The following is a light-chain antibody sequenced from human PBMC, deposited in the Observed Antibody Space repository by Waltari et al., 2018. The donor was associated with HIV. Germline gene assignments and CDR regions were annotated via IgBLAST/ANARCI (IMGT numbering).Light chain of an antibody. J-gene: IGLJ2*01. CDR3: SSYVNTDTLV. V-gene: IGLV2-14*01. CDR2: GVE. CDR1: SGDMCVYTL. Sequence: QSALTQPASVSGSPGQPITISCTGSSGDMCVYTLAAWYRQHPGKAPQLLIYGVETRPSGVPDRFSGSKSGNTASLTISPLQAEDEADYYCSSYVNTDTLVFGGGTKLTVL.